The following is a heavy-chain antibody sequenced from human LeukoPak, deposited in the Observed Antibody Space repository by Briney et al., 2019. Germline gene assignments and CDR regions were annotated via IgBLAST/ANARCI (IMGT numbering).Heavy chain of an antibody. CDR1: GYTLTELS. CDR2: FDPEDGET. Sequence: ASVKVSCKVSGYTLTELSMHWVRQAPGKGLKWMGGFDPEDGETIYAQKFQGRVTMTEDTSTDTAYMELSSLRSEDAAVYYCATESRGGSSQEAPRGPGAFDIWGQGTMVTVSS. D-gene: IGHD6-19*01. J-gene: IGHJ3*02. CDR3: ATESRGGSSQEAPRGPGAFDI. V-gene: IGHV1-24*01.